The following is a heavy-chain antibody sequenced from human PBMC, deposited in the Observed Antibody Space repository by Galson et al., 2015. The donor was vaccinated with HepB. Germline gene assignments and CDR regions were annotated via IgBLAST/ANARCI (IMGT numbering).Heavy chain of an antibody. CDR3: ARDYCSGGSCSHFDY. V-gene: IGHV1-2*06. CDR1: GYTFTGYY. J-gene: IGHJ4*02. Sequence: SVKVSCKASGYTFTGYYMHWVRQAPGQGLEWMGRINPNSGGTNYAQKFQGRVTMTRDTSISTAYMELSRLRSDDTAVYYCARDYCSGGSCSHFDYWGQGTLVTVSS. CDR2: INPNSGGT. D-gene: IGHD2-15*01.